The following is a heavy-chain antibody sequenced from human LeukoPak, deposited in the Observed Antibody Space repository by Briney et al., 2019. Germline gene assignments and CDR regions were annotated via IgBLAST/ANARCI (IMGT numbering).Heavy chain of an antibody. D-gene: IGHD6-13*01. Sequence: SETLSLTCAVYGGSFSGYYWSWIRQPPGKGLEWIGEINHSGSTNYNPSLKSRVTISVDTSKNQFSLKLSSVTAADTAVYYCARGRRPGSRIAADLFDPWGQGTLVTVSS. V-gene: IGHV4-34*01. J-gene: IGHJ5*02. CDR2: INHSGST. CDR3: ARGRRPGSRIAADLFDP. CDR1: GGSFSGYY.